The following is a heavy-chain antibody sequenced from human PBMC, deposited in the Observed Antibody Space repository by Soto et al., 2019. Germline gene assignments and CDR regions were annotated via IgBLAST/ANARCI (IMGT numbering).Heavy chain of an antibody. D-gene: IGHD1-26*01. V-gene: IGHV1-46*01. Sequence: GASVKVSCKASGYTFTSYYMHWVRQAPGQGLEWMGIINPSGGSTSYAQKFQGRVTFTRDTSAGTTYMELSSLTSEDTAIYYCARDDSGYSGSHYIDYFNFWGQGTLVTVSS. J-gene: IGHJ4*02. CDR1: GYTFTSYY. CDR3: ARDDSGYSGSHYIDYFNF. CDR2: INPSGGST.